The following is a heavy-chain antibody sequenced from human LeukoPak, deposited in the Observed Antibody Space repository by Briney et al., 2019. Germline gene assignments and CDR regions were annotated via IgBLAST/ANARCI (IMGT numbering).Heavy chain of an antibody. Sequence: SGGSLRLSCAASGFTFSSYSMNWVRQAPGKGLEWVSSISSSSSSYIYYADSVKGRFTISRDNAKNSLYLQMNSLRAEDTAVYYCAKEMREYSSTCYDYWGQGTLVTVSS. CDR3: AKEMREYSSTCYDY. D-gene: IGHD6-19*01. CDR2: ISSSSSSYI. CDR1: GFTFSSYS. J-gene: IGHJ4*02. V-gene: IGHV3-21*01.